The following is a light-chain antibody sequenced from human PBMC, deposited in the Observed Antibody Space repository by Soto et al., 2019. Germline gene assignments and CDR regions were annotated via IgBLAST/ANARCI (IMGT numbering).Light chain of an antibody. CDR1: QSISRY. CDR2: VAS. Sequence: DIQMTQSPSSLSASVGDRVTITCRASQSISRYLNWYQQKPGKAPNLLIYVASSLQSEVPSRFSGSGSGTDFTLTISSLQPDDFATYYCQQYNHYWTFGQGTKVDIK. V-gene: IGKV1-39*01. J-gene: IGKJ1*01. CDR3: QQYNHYWT.